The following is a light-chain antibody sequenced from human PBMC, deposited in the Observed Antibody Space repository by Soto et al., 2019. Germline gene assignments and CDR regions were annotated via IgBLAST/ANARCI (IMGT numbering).Light chain of an antibody. V-gene: IGKV3-15*01. Sequence: EIVMTQSPATLSVSPGERATLSCRASQSVSSNLAWYQQKPGHAPRLLIYGASTRPTGIPARFSGSGSGTEFTHTISSLQSEDFAVYDCQQYNNWPPYTFGQGTKLEIK. CDR1: QSVSSN. CDR3: QQYNNWPPYT. CDR2: GAS. J-gene: IGKJ2*01.